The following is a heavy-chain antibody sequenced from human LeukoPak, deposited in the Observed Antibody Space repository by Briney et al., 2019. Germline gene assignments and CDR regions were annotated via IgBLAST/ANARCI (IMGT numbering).Heavy chain of an antibody. Sequence: PSETLSLTCTVSGGSISSSNYYCGWIRQPPGKGLEWIGSISDSGTTYYNPSLKSRGTISVDTSKNQFSLKLSSVTAADTAVYYCARGSITVVPAFDIWGQGTMFTVSS. J-gene: IGHJ3*02. V-gene: IGHV4-39*07. CDR2: ISDSGTT. D-gene: IGHD4-23*01. CDR3: ARGSITVVPAFDI. CDR1: GGSISSSNYY.